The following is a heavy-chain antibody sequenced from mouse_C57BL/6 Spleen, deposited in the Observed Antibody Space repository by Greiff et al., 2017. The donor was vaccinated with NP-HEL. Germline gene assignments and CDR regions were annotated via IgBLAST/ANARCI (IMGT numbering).Heavy chain of an antibody. J-gene: IGHJ1*03. CDR2: IYPRSGNT. V-gene: IGHV1-81*01. CDR3: ARVPITTVPYWYFDV. Sequence: QVQLQQSGAELARPGASVKLSCKASGYTFTSYGISWVKQRTGQGLEWIGEIYPRSGNTYYNEKFKGKATLTADKSSSTAYMELRSLTSEDSAVYFCARVPITTVPYWYFDVWGTGTTVTVSS. CDR1: GYTFTSYG. D-gene: IGHD1-1*01.